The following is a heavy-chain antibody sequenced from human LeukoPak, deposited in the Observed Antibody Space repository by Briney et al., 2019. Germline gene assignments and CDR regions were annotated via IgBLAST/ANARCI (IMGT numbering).Heavy chain of an antibody. CDR3: ARTHYYDSSGYHLDY. CDR1: GFSLSTSGMC. CDR2: IDWDDDK. Sequence: RESGPALVKPTQTLTLTCTFSGFSLSTSGMCVSWIRQPPGKALEWLARIDWDDDKYYSTSLKTRLTISKDTSKNQVVLTMTNMDPVDTATYYCARTHYYDSSGYHLDYWGQGTLVTVSS. J-gene: IGHJ4*02. D-gene: IGHD3-22*01. V-gene: IGHV2-70*11.